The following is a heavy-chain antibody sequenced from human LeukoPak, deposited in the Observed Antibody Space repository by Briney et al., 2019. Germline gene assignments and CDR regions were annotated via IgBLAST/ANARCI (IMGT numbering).Heavy chain of an antibody. V-gene: IGHV4-59*01. CDR1: GGSISSYY. J-gene: IGHJ4*02. CDR2: IYYSGST. Sequence: SETLSLTCTVSGGSISSYYWSWIRQPPGKGLEWIGYIYYSGSTNYNPSLKSRVTISVDTSKNQFSLKLSSVTAADTAVSYCARGHCSSTSCLFDYWGQGTLVTVSS. D-gene: IGHD2-2*01. CDR3: ARGHCSSTSCLFDY.